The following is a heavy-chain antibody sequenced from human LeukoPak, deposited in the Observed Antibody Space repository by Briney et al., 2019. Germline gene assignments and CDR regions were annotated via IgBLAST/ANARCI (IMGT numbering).Heavy chain of an antibody. D-gene: IGHD6-19*01. CDR2: ITGRSDKT. J-gene: IGHJ4*02. V-gene: IGHV3-23*01. Sequence: GGSLRLSCAVSGFTLNKYDMTCARQAPGKGLEWVSTITGRSDKTYYTDSVKGRFVTSRDNSKDTLYLQMNSLRAEDTALYYCAKGGWLDDLGQGALVTVSS. CDR1: GFTLNKYD. CDR3: AKGGWLDD.